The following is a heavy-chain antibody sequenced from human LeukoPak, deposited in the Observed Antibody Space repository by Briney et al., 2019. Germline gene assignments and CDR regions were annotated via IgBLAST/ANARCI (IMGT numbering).Heavy chain of an antibody. V-gene: IGHV4-39*01. D-gene: IGHD5-12*01. CDR2: IYYSGTT. Sequence: GSLRLSCAASGFTLSSFTMNWVRQAPGKGLEWIASIYYSGTTHYNPSLKSRVTMSVDTSKNQFSLNLSAVTAADTAVYYCARQFHGSGYVDDLWGQGTLVTVSS. CDR3: ARQFHGSGYVDDL. CDR1: GFTLSSFTMN. J-gene: IGHJ5*02.